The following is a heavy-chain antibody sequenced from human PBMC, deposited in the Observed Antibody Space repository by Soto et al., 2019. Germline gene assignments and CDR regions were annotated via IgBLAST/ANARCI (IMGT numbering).Heavy chain of an antibody. CDR2: IIPIFGTA. V-gene: IGHV1-69*01. Sequence: QVQLVQSGAEVKKPGSSVKVSCKASGGTFSSYAISWVRQAPGQGLAWMGGIIPIFGTANYAQKFQGRVTITADESTSTAYMELSSLRSDDTAVYYCARDVEGRGYYDSSGYYYRDAFDIWGQGTMVTVSS. CDR3: ARDVEGRGYYDSSGYYYRDAFDI. J-gene: IGHJ3*02. CDR1: GGTFSSYA. D-gene: IGHD3-22*01.